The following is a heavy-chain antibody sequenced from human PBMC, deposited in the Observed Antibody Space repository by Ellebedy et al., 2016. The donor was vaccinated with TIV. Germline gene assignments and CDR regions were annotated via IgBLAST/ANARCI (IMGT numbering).Heavy chain of an antibody. CDR2: ISGSGDSI. CDR1: GFPLRNYA. J-gene: IGHJ4*02. Sequence: GGSLRLSCAASGFPLRNYAMSWVRQAPGKGLERVSTISGSGDSIYYADSVKGRFTISRDNSKNTLFLQMDSLRAEDTAVYYCAKRPLTLIVLAEYFFGYWGQGTLVNVSS. CDR3: AKRPLTLIVLAEYFFGY. V-gene: IGHV3-23*01. D-gene: IGHD3-22*01.